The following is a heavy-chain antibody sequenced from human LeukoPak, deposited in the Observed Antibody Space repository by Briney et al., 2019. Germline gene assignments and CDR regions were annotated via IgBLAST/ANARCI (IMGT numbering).Heavy chain of an antibody. CDR1: GFTFSSYE. V-gene: IGHV3-15*01. D-gene: IGHD6-19*01. J-gene: IGHJ4*02. Sequence: PGGSLRLSCAASGFTFSSYEMNWVRQAPGKGLEWVGRIKSKTDGGTTDYAVPVKGRFTISRDDSKNTLYLQMNSLKTEDAAVYYCTTDFSSAVADTFDYWGQGTLVTVSS. CDR2: IKSKTDGGTT. CDR3: TTDFSSAVADTFDY.